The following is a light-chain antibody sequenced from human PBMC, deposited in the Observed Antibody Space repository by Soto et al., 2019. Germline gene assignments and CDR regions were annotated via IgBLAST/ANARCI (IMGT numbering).Light chain of an antibody. V-gene: IGKV3-11*01. CDR1: QSVSSY. CDR2: DAS. Sequence: EIVLTQSPATLSLSPGERATLSCRASQSVSSYLAWYQQKPGQAPRLLIYDASNRATGIPARFSGSGSGTDFTLTISSLEPEDFAVYYCQQRSNPPTFGGGTKVDI. J-gene: IGKJ4*01. CDR3: QQRSNPPT.